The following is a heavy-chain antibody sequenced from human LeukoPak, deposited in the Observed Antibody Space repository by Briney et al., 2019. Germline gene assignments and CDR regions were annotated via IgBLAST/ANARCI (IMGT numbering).Heavy chain of an antibody. CDR3: ARVLRYCSGGNCYSGGLGYMDV. D-gene: IGHD2-15*01. V-gene: IGHV3-43*01. Sequence: GGSLRLSCAASGFTFDDYTMHWVRQPPGKGLEWVSLIYWDGSSTYYADSVKGRSTISRDNAKNSLFLQMNSLRAEDTAVYYCARVLRYCSGGNCYSGGLGYMDVWGKGTTVTISS. CDR1: GFTFDDYT. J-gene: IGHJ6*03. CDR2: IYWDGSST.